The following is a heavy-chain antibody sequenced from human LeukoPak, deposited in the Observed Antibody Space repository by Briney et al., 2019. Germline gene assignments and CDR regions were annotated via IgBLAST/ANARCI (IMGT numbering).Heavy chain of an antibody. Sequence: ASVKVSFKASGYTFTGYYMHWVRQAPGQGLEWMGWINPNSGGTNYAQKFQGRVTMTRDTSISTAYMELSRLRSDDTAVYYCAGSMVRGVMVYYYYGMDVWGQGTTVTVSS. CDR1: GYTFTGYY. V-gene: IGHV1-2*02. CDR2: INPNSGGT. J-gene: IGHJ6*02. D-gene: IGHD3-10*01. CDR3: AGSMVRGVMVYYYYGMDV.